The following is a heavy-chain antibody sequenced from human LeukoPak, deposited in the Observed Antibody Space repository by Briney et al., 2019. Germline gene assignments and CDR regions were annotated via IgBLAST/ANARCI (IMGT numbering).Heavy chain of an antibody. CDR1: GYTLTELS. Sequence: GASVKVSCKVSGYTLTELSMHWVRQAPGKGLEWMGWINPNSGGTNYAQKFQGRVTMTRDTSTRTVYMELSSLRSEDTAVYYCARRAVAGNYFDYWGQGTLVTVSS. CDR3: ARRAVAGNYFDY. D-gene: IGHD6-19*01. J-gene: IGHJ4*02. V-gene: IGHV1-2*02. CDR2: INPNSGGT.